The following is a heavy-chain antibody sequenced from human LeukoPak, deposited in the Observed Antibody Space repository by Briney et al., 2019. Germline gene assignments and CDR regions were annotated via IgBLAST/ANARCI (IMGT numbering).Heavy chain of an antibody. V-gene: IGHV1-69*05. CDR3: AGRGSSPSYYSSSWYGGFEYFQH. CDR2: IIPIFGTA. J-gene: IGHJ1*01. Sequence: ASVIISCKASGYSFTTYHMHWVRQAPGQGLEWMGGIIPIFGTANYAQKFQGRVTITTDESTSTAYMELSSLRSEDTAVYYCAGRGSSPSYYSSSWYGGFEYFQHWGQGTLVTVSS. CDR1: GYSFTTYH. D-gene: IGHD6-13*01.